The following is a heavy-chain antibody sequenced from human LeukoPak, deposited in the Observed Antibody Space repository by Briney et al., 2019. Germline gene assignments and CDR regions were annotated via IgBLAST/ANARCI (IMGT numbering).Heavy chain of an antibody. CDR3: ARRGADYFTPSSSHPSWFVP. J-gene: IGHJ5*02. V-gene: IGHV3-11*03. CDR2: LYGSSSRT. CDR1: GITFSDYH. Sequence: GGSLRLSCAASGITFSDYHMSWIRQAPGKGLEWLSYLYGSSSRTNYADSVKGRFTISRDNVKNSLYLQMNSLRAEDTAVYFCARRGADYFTPSSSHPSWFVPWGQGTQVTVSS. D-gene: IGHD2/OR15-2a*01.